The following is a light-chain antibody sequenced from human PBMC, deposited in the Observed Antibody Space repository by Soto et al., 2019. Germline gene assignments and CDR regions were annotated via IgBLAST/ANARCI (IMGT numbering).Light chain of an antibody. Sequence: DIQMTQSPSSLSASVGDRVTITCQASQDVRTYLNWYQQRPGQAPKPLIYDASNLETGVPSRFSGSGSGTDFAFTISSLQPEDIGTYYCQQYDNRLTFGGGTKVEIK. CDR1: QDVRTY. CDR3: QQYDNRLT. CDR2: DAS. V-gene: IGKV1-33*01. J-gene: IGKJ4*01.